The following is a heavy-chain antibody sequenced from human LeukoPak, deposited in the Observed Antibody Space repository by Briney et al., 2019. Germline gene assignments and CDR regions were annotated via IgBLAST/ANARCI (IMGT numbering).Heavy chain of an antibody. CDR3: AKGSNSGITMVRGVIKSYFDY. CDR2: ISGSGGST. D-gene: IGHD3-10*01. V-gene: IGHV3-23*01. Sequence: GGSLRLSCAASRFTFSSYAMSWVRQAPGKGLEWVSAISGSGGSTYYADSVKGRFTISRDNSKNTLYLQMNSLRAEDTAVYYCAKGSNSGITMVRGVIKSYFDYWGQGTLVTVSS. J-gene: IGHJ4*02. CDR1: RFTFSSYA.